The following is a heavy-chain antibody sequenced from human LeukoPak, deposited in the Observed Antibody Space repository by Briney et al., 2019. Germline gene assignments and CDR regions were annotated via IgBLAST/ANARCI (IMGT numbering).Heavy chain of an antibody. CDR1: GYTFTGYY. CDR2: INPNSGGT. CDR3: ATQYGDYVYYFDY. D-gene: IGHD4-17*01. Sequence: ASVKVSCKASGYTFTGYYLHWVRRAPGQGLEWMGWINPNSGGTNYAQKFQGRVTMTRDTSISTAYMELSRLRSDDTAVYYCATQYGDYVYYFDYWGQGTLVTVSS. V-gene: IGHV1-2*02. J-gene: IGHJ4*02.